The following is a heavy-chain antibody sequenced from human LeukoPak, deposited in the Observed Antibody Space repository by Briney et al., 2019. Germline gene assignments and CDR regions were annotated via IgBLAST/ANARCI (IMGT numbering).Heavy chain of an antibody. CDR3: AATVTPSGYYYYGMDV. Sequence: GGSLRLSCAASGFTLSSYWMHWVRQAPGKGLVWVSRINSDGSSTSYADSVKGRFIISRDNAKNTLYLQMNSLRAEDTAVYYCAATVTPSGYYYYGMDVWGQGTTVTVSS. D-gene: IGHD4-17*01. CDR2: INSDGSST. J-gene: IGHJ6*02. CDR1: GFTLSSYW. V-gene: IGHV3-74*01.